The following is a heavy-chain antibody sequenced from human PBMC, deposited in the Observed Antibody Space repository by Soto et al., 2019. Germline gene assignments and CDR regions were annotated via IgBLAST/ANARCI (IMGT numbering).Heavy chain of an antibody. CDR1: GFTFSSYA. J-gene: IGHJ4*02. CDR3: AKAGPNSHGRNYFDH. Sequence: LRLSCAASGFTFSSYATSWVRQAPGKGLEWISSISDTGGNTYYADSMKGRFTISRDNSKNTLYLQMNSLRAEDTAVYYCAKAGPNSHGRNYFDHWGQGTLVTVSS. CDR2: ISDTGGNT. V-gene: IGHV3-23*01. D-gene: IGHD1-26*01.